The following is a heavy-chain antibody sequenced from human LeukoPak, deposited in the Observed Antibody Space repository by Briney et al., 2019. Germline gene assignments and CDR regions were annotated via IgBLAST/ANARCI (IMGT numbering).Heavy chain of an antibody. Sequence: PSETLSLTCAVYGGSFSGYYWSWIRQPPGKGLEWIGEIDHSGSTNYNPSLKSRVTISVDTSKNQFSLKLSSVTAADTAVYYCARRGYYYYYYMDVWGKGTTVTISS. CDR1: GGSFSGYY. CDR2: IDHSGST. V-gene: IGHV4-34*01. J-gene: IGHJ6*03. CDR3: ARRGYYYYYYMDV.